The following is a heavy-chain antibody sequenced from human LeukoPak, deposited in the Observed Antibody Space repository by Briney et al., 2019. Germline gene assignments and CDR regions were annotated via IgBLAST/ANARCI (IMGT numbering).Heavy chain of an antibody. CDR2: IYTSGST. CDR3: ARALSYYFDY. Sequence: PSQTLSLTCTVSGGSISSGSYYWSWIRQPAGKGLEWIGRIYTSGSTNYNPSLKSRVTMSVDTSKNQFSLKLSSVTAADTAVYYCARALSYYFDYWGQGTLVTVSS. J-gene: IGHJ4*02. CDR1: GGSISSGSYY. D-gene: IGHD3-16*02. V-gene: IGHV4-61*02.